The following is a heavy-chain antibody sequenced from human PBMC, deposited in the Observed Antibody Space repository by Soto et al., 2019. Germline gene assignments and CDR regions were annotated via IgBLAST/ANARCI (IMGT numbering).Heavy chain of an antibody. CDR1: GGSISSYY. D-gene: IGHD3-3*01. J-gene: IGHJ5*02. V-gene: IGHV4-59*01. Sequence: QVQLQESGPGLVKPSETLSLTCTVSGGSISSYYWSWIRQPPGKGLEWIGYIYYSGSTNYNPSLKSRVTISVDTTKNQFSLKLSSVTAADTVVYYCARGYYDFWSGYSANWFDPWGQGTLVTVSS. CDR3: ARGYYDFWSGYSANWFDP. CDR2: IYYSGST.